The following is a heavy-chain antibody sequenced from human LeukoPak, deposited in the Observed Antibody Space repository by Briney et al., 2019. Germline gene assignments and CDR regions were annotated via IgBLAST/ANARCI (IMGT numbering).Heavy chain of an antibody. V-gene: IGHV3-30*18. CDR1: GFTFSSYG. CDR3: AKDRRIVAVGPRRTIKNCLDP. D-gene: IGHD6-13*01. CDR2: ISYDGSNK. J-gene: IGHJ5*02. Sequence: GGSLRLSCAASGFTFSSYGMHWVRQAPGKGVEWVAVISYDGSNKYYADSVKGRFTISRDNSKNTMDLQMNSLRAEDTAVYYCAKDRRIVAVGPRRTIKNCLDPWGQGTLVTVSS.